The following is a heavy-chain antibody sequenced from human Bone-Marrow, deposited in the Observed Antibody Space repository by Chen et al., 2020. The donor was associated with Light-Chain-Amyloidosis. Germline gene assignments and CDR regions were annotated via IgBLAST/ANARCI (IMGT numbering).Heavy chain of an antibody. CDR2: IHPGSGDT. Sequence: QVQLVQSGAEMKKPGASVKLSCKSSGNTFTTFYMHWVRQAPGQGLEWMGVIHPGSGDTNYAHKIQGRFTMPRDTSTSXVYMELSSLRSEDTAMYYCARDRFAFDSWGQGTMVTVSS. J-gene: IGHJ3*01. CDR1: GNTFTTFY. V-gene: IGHV1-46*01. CDR3: ARDRFAFDS.